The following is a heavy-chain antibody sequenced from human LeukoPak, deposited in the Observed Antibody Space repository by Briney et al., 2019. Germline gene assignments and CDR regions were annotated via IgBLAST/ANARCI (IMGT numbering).Heavy chain of an antibody. V-gene: IGHV3-74*01. CDR1: GFTFSSYW. Sequence: QPGGSLRLSCAASGFTFSSYWMHWVRQAPGKGLVWVSRINSDGSSTSYADSVKGRFTISRDNSKNTLYLQMNSLRAEDTAVYYCAKDLSFPWIPNWFDPWGQGTLVTVSS. D-gene: IGHD2-2*03. CDR3: AKDLSFPWIPNWFDP. CDR2: INSDGSST. J-gene: IGHJ5*02.